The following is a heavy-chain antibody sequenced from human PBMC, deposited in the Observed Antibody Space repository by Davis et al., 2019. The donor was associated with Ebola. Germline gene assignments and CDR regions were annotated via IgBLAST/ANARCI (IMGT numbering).Heavy chain of an antibody. CDR3: ARGPSTVNFDY. V-gene: IGHV4-34*01. CDR2: INHSGST. J-gene: IGHJ4*02. D-gene: IGHD4-17*01. CDR1: GGSFSGYY. Sequence: GSLRLSCAVYGGSFSGYYWSWIRQPPGKGLEWIGEINHSGSTNYNPFLKSRVTISVDTSKNQFSLKLSSVTAADTAVYYCARGPSTVNFDYWGQGTLVTVSS.